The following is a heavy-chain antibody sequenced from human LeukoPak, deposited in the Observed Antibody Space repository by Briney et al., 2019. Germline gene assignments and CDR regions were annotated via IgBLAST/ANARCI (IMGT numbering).Heavy chain of an antibody. J-gene: IGHJ4*02. V-gene: IGHV3-30-3*01. CDR1: GFTFSSYW. D-gene: IGHD6-6*01. Sequence: PGGSLRLSCAASGFTFSSYWMSWVRQAPGKGLEWVAVISYDGSNKYYADSVKGRFTISRDNSKNTLYLQMNSLRAEDTAVYYCARDQFGGQLALLDYWAQGTLVTVSS. CDR2: ISYDGSNK. CDR3: ARDQFGGQLALLDY.